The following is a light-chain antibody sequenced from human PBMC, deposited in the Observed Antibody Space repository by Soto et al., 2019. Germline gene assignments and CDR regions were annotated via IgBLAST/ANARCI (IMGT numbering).Light chain of an antibody. J-gene: IGKJ1*01. CDR3: MQDTRWPGT. Sequence: DVVMTQSPLSLPVTLGQPASISCRSSQSLVHSDGNTYLNWFQQRPGQSPRRLIYKVSNRDSGVPDRFSGSGSGTDFTLEISRLEAEDVGVYYCMQDTRWPGTFGQGTKVDLK. V-gene: IGKV2-30*02. CDR2: KVS. CDR1: QSLVHSDGNTY.